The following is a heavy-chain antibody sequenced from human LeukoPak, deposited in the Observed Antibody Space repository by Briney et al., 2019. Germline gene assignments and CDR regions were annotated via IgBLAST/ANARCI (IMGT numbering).Heavy chain of an antibody. CDR3: ATLRNGDCSGGSCYSTDY. CDR1: GGSISSGGYS. J-gene: IGHJ4*02. V-gene: IGHV4-30-4*07. Sequence: PSQTLSLTCAVSGGSISSGGYSWSWIRQPPGKGLEWIGYIYYSGSTYYNPSLKSRVTISVDKSKNQFSLKLSSVTAADTAVYYCATLRNGDCSGGSCYSTDYWGQGTLVTVSS. D-gene: IGHD2-15*01. CDR2: IYYSGST.